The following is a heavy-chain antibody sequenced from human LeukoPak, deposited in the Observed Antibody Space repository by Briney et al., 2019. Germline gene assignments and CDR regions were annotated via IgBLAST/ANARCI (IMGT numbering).Heavy chain of an antibody. CDR3: ARNRQWLLADY. V-gene: IGHV3-7*04. J-gene: IGHJ4*02. D-gene: IGHD3-22*01. Sequence: GGSLRLSCAASGFTFSNYWMSWVRQAPGKGLEWVANTKQDETEKHYGDSVKGRFTISRDNAQNSLYLQVNGLRAEDTAVYFCARNRQWLLADYWGQGTVVTVSS. CDR1: GFTFSNYW. CDR2: TKQDETEK.